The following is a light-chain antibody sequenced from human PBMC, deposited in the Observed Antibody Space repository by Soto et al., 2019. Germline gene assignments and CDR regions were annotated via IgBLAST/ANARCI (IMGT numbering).Light chain of an antibody. CDR1: QSIDTW. J-gene: IGKJ3*01. V-gene: IGKV1-5*03. CDR2: RAS. CDR3: XRYDTYSGT. Sequence: DIQMTQSPSTLSASVGDRVTITCRASQSIDTWLAWYQQKPGKAPKLLIYRASSLESGVPSRFSGSGSGTXXXXXXXXLXPDDFXXYYCXRYDTYSGTFGPGTKVDIK.